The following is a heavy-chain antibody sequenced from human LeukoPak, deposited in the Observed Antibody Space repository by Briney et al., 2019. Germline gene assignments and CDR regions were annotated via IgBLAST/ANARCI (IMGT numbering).Heavy chain of an antibody. J-gene: IGHJ4*02. CDR3: ARNGEYCSSTSCGDY. CDR1: GFTFSSCG. CDR2: IRYVGSDK. V-gene: IGHV3-30*02. D-gene: IGHD2-2*01. Sequence: GGSLRLSYAASGFTFSSCGMHWVRQAPGKGLEWVAFIRYVGSDKYYADSVKGRFTISRDNSKNTLYLQMNSLRAEDTAVYYCARNGEYCSSTSCGDYWGQGTLVTVSS.